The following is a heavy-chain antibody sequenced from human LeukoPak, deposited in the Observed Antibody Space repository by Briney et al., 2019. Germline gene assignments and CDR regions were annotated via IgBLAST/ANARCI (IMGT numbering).Heavy chain of an antibody. Sequence: SETLSLTCTVSGGSISSGSYYWSWIRQPAGKGLEWIGRIYTSGSTNYNPSLKSRVTISVDTSKNQFSLKLSSVTAADTAVYYCARFPMSYYYDSSGYGVAFDIWGQGTMVTVSS. CDR1: GGSISSGSYY. V-gene: IGHV4-61*02. J-gene: IGHJ3*02. D-gene: IGHD3-22*01. CDR2: IYTSGST. CDR3: ARFPMSYYYDSSGYGVAFDI.